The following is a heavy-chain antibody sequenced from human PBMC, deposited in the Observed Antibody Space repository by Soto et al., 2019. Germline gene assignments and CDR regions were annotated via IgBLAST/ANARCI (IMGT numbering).Heavy chain of an antibody. D-gene: IGHD3-3*01. V-gene: IGHV4-34*01. Sequence: ATLALTFAVYGGSVSGYDWSWIRQPPGKGLEWIGEINHSGSTNYNPSLKSRVTISVDTSKNQFSLKLSSVTAADTAVYYCARGGRITIFGVVNSYYYYGMDVWGQGTTVTVSS. CDR3: ARGGRITIFGVVNSYYYYGMDV. CDR2: INHSGST. CDR1: GGSVSGYD. J-gene: IGHJ6*02.